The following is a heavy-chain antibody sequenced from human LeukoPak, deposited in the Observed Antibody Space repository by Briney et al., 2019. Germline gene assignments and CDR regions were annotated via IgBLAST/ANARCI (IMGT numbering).Heavy chain of an antibody. J-gene: IGHJ4*02. V-gene: IGHV1-69*04. D-gene: IGHD5-24*01. Sequence: ASVKVSCKASGGTFSSYAISWVRQAPGQGLEWMGRIIPILGIANYAQKFQGRVTITADKSTSTAYMELSSLRSEDTAVYYCARSEMATGDFDYWGQGTLVTVSS. CDR1: GGTFSSYA. CDR2: IIPILGIA. CDR3: ARSEMATGDFDY.